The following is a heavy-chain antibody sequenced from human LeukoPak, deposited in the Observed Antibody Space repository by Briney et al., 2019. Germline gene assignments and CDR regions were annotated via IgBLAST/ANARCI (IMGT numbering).Heavy chain of an antibody. CDR3: ARGDHRYYFDY. V-gene: IGHV3-53*01. Sequence: GGSLRLSCAASGFTVSSNYMSWVRQAPGKWLEWVSVIYSGGSTYYADSVKGRFTISRDNSKNTLYLQMNGLRAEDTAVYYCARGDHRYYFDYWGQGTLVTVSS. CDR2: IYSGGST. CDR1: GFTVSSNY. D-gene: IGHD1-14*01. J-gene: IGHJ4*02.